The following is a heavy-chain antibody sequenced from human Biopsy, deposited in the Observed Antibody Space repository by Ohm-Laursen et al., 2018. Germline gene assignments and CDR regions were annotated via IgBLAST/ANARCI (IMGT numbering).Heavy chain of an antibody. V-gene: IGHV4-59*08. J-gene: IGHJ6*02. CDR2: RFHSGSP. D-gene: IGHD2-21*02. CDR1: GGSITADF. CDR3: GTPTLGDNDLDV. Sequence: GTLSLTCTVSGGSITADFWTWIRQTPGERLEWIGYRFHSGSPMYNPSLKSRVTISVDTSKSQFSLTLTSVTAADTAVYYCGTPTLGDNDLDVWGQGATVTVSS.